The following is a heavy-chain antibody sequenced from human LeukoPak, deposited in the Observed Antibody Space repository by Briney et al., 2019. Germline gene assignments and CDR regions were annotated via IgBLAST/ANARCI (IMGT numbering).Heavy chain of an antibody. CDR2: INHSGST. Sequence: SETLSLTCAVYGWSFSGYYWSWIRQPPGKGLEWMGEINHSGSTNYNPSLKSRVTISVDTYKNQFSLKLSSVTAADTAVYYCARGPSSGWYLSYWGQGTLVTVSS. CDR3: ARGPSSGWYLSY. D-gene: IGHD6-19*01. J-gene: IGHJ4*02. V-gene: IGHV4-34*01. CDR1: GWSFSGYY.